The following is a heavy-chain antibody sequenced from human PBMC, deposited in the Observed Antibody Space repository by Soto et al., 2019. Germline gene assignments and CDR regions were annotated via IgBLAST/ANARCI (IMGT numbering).Heavy chain of an antibody. D-gene: IGHD4-17*01. V-gene: IGHV4-4*02. CDR2: IYHSGST. Sequence: QVQLQESGPGLVKPSGTLSLTCAVSGGSISSSNWWSWVRQPPGKGLEWIGEIYHSGSTNYNPSRKGRVTMSVDKSKNQFPLKRSSVTAADTAVYYCAREGPDYGGNPAFDFWGQGTLVTVSS. J-gene: IGHJ4*02. CDR1: GGSISSSNW. CDR3: AREGPDYGGNPAFDF.